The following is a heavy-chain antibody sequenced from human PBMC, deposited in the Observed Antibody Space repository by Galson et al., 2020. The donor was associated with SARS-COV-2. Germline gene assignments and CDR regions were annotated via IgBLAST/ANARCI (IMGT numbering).Heavy chain of an antibody. CDR2: IYYSGST. D-gene: IGHD6-19*01. CDR1: GGSISSYY. Sequence: ETSETLSLTCTVSGGSISSYYWSWIRQPPGKGLEWIGYIYYSGSTNYNPSLKSRVTISVDTSKNQFSLKLSSVTAADTAVYYCARFFSGEAVKTYYFDYWGQGTLVTVSS. CDR3: ARFFSGEAVKTYYFDY. J-gene: IGHJ4*02. V-gene: IGHV4-59*08.